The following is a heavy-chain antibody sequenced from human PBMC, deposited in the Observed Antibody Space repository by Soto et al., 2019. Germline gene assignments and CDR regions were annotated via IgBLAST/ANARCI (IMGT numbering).Heavy chain of an antibody. D-gene: IGHD1-26*01. CDR3: VKEELVGAMSLFFDY. Sequence: EVQLVESGGGLVQPGGSLRLSCSASGFTFSSYAMHWVRQAPGKGLEYVSAISSNGGSTYYADSVKGRFTISRDNSKNTLYLQMSSLRAEDTAVYYCVKEELVGAMSLFFDYWGHGTLVTVSS. CDR1: GFTFSSYA. CDR2: ISSNGGST. V-gene: IGHV3-64D*08. J-gene: IGHJ4*01.